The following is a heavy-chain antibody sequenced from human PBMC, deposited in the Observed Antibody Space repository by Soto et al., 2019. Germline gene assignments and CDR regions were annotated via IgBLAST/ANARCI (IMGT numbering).Heavy chain of an antibody. CDR2: IYYSGST. CDR1: GGSISSYY. J-gene: IGHJ4*02. CDR3: ARGAGFLEWLLYDY. V-gene: IGHV4-59*01. D-gene: IGHD3-3*01. Sequence: SETLSLTCTVSGGSISSYYWSWIRQPPGKGLEWIGYIYYSGSTNYNPSLKSRVTISVDTSKNQFSLKLSSVTAADTAVYYCARGAGFLEWLLYDYWGQGTLVTVSS.